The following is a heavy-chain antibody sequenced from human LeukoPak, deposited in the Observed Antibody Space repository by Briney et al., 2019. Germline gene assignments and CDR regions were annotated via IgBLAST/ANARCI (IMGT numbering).Heavy chain of an antibody. CDR3: ATELQSPYYYDSNGYPYSFDY. V-gene: IGHV1-24*01. Sequence: WASVKVSCKVSGNTLTELSMYWVRQAPGRGLEWMGGFDPEDGETIYAQEFQGRVTMTEDTSTDTAYMELSSLRSEDTAVYYCATELQSPYYYDSNGYPYSFDYWGQGTLVTVSS. J-gene: IGHJ4*02. CDR1: GNTLTELS. D-gene: IGHD3-22*01. CDR2: FDPEDGET.